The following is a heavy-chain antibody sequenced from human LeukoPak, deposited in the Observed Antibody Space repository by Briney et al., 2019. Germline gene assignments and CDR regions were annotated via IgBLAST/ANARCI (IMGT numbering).Heavy chain of an antibody. V-gene: IGHV3-30-3*01. D-gene: IGHD4-17*01. Sequence: GGSLRLSCAASGFTFSSYAMHWVRQAPGKGLEWVAVISYDGSNKYYADSVKGRFTISRDNSKNTLYLQMNSLRAEDTAVYYCTREPRNVDYMSRVDYWGQGTLVTVSS. CDR2: ISYDGSNK. CDR3: TREPRNVDYMSRVDY. CDR1: GFTFSSYA. J-gene: IGHJ4*02.